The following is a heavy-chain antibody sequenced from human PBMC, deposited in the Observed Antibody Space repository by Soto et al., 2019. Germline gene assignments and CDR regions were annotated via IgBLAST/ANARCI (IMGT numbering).Heavy chain of an antibody. V-gene: IGHV1-18*01. J-gene: IGHJ5*02. CDR2: VSAYNGNT. D-gene: IGHD3-3*01. CDR1: VYTFTIYG. Sequence: ASVKVSCKASVYTFTIYGISWVRQAPGQGLEWMGGVSAYNGNTNYAQKLQGRVTMTTDTSTSPASMELRSLRSDDTAVYYCARLWSGYSWFDPWGQGTLVTVSS. CDR3: ARLWSGYSWFDP.